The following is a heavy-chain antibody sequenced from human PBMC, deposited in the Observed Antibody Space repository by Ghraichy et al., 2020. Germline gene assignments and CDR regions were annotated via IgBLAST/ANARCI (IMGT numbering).Heavy chain of an antibody. CDR2: ISGSGGST. CDR3: AKDRSYYYDSSGYQRY. J-gene: IGHJ4*02. CDR1: GFTFSSYA. V-gene: IGHV3-23*01. Sequence: GGSLRLSCAASGFTFSSYAMSWVRQAPGKGLEWVSAISGSGGSTYYADSVKGRFTISRDNSKNTLYLQMNSLRAEDTAVYYCAKDRSYYYDSSGYQRYWGQGTLVTVSS. D-gene: IGHD3-22*01.